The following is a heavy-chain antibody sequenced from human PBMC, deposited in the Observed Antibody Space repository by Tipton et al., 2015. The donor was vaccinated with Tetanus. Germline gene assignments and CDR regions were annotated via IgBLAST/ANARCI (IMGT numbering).Heavy chain of an antibody. CDR2: IHYSGST. J-gene: IGHJ3*02. Sequence: TLSLTCSVSGGSISSGGHYWGWIRQHPRKGLEWIGNIHYSGSTFYNPSLKSRVTISVDTSKNQFSLKLNSVTAADTAVYYCAREAAPRAFDIWGQGTMVTVSS. CDR1: GGSISSGGHY. CDR3: AREAAPRAFDI. V-gene: IGHV4-31*03.